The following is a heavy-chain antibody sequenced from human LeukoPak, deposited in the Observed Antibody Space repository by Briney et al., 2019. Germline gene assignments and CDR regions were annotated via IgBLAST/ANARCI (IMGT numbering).Heavy chain of an antibody. J-gene: IGHJ6*02. CDR1: GFTFSSYG. CDR2: IWYDGSNK. Sequence: PGGSLRLSCAASGFTFSSYGMHWVRQAPGKGLEWVAVIWYDGSNKYYADSVKGRFTISRDNSKNTLYLQMNSLGAEDTAVYYCAREDHGMDVWGQGTTVTVSS. CDR3: AREDHGMDV. V-gene: IGHV3-33*01.